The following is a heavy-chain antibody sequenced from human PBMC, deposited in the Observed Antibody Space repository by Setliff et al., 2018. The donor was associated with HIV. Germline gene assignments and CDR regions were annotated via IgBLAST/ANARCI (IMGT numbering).Heavy chain of an antibody. CDR2: IKGDGSEK. D-gene: IGHD3-10*01. CDR3: ARGRLLWSGSYYYYYMDV. J-gene: IGHJ6*03. CDR1: GFTLSNYW. Sequence: PGGSLRLSCAASGFTLSNYWMNWVRQAPGKGLEWVANIKGDGSEKNYVDSVRGRFTISRDNAKNSLFLQMNSLTVEDTAVYYCARGRLLWSGSYYYYYMDVWGKGTTVTVSS. V-gene: IGHV3-7*03.